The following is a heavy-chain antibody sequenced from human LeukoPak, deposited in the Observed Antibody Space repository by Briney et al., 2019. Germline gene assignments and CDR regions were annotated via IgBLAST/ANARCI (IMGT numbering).Heavy chain of an antibody. Sequence: GGSLRLSCAASGFTFSSYAMSWVRQAPGKGLEWVSAISGSGGSTYYADSVKGRFPISRDNSKNTLYLQMNSLRAEDTAVYYCAKCGGRTGSYYIDYWGQGTLVTVSS. CDR1: GFTFSSYA. D-gene: IGHD1-26*01. CDR2: ISGSGGST. V-gene: IGHV3-23*01. CDR3: AKCGGRTGSYYIDY. J-gene: IGHJ4*02.